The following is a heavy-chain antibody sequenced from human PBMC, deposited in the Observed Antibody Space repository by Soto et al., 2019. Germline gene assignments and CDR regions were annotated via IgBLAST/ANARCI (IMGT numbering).Heavy chain of an antibody. CDR3: AKNYYASGSYDS. V-gene: IGHV3-23*01. CDR1: GFTFSDNA. CDR2: ISGSSNSI. D-gene: IGHD3-10*01. J-gene: IGHJ4*02. Sequence: GGSLRLSCAASGFTFSDNAMTWVRQAPGKGLEWVSAISGSSNSIYYADSVKGRFTISRDNSKNTVYLQMNSLRAEDTAIYYCAKNYYASGSYDSWGQGTLVTVSS.